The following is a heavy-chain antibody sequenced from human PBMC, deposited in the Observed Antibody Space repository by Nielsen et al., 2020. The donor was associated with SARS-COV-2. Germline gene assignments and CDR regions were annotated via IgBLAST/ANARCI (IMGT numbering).Heavy chain of an antibody. D-gene: IGHD3/OR15-3a*01. J-gene: IGHJ6*03. CDR2: INAGNRNT. Sequence: ASVKVSCKTSGYTFTKYAVHWVRQAPGQGLEWMGWINAGNRNTKYSQKFQGRVTITGDTSASTAYMELSNLRSEDTAVYYCTRVFGLRGVYYMDVWGKGTTVTV. V-gene: IGHV1-3*01. CDR3: TRVFGLRGVYYMDV. CDR1: GYTFTKYA.